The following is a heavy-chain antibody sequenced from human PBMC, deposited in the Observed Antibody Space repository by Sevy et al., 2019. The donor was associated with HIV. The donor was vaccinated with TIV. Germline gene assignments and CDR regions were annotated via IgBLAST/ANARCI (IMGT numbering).Heavy chain of an antibody. V-gene: IGHV3-21*01. J-gene: IGHJ4*02. CDR2: ISSSGVYE. CDR3: ARVPDSGGRGREDY. CDR1: GFSFNTYT. D-gene: IGHD1-26*01. Sequence: GGSLRLSCAASGFSFNTYTFYWVRQAPGEGLEWISSISSSGVYEYYADSVRGRFTISRDNAKNSLSLQMNGLRVEDMGVYYCARVPDSGGRGREDYWCQGTRVTVSS.